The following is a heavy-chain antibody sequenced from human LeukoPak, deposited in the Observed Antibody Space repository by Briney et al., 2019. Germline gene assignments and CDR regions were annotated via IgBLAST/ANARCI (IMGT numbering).Heavy chain of an antibody. CDR1: GFTFSSHA. CDR3: AKVAARPSGAFDAFDI. Sequence: GGSLRLSCAASGFTFSSHAMSWVRQAPGKGLQWVSAISGSGGSTYYADSVKGRFIISRDNSKNTLYLQMNSLRAEDTAVYCCAKVAARPSGAFDAFDIWGQGTMVTVSS. CDR2: ISGSGGST. J-gene: IGHJ3*02. V-gene: IGHV3-23*01. D-gene: IGHD6-6*01.